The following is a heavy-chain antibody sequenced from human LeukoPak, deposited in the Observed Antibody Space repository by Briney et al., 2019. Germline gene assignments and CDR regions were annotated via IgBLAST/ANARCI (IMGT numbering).Heavy chain of an antibody. V-gene: IGHV3-30*02. J-gene: IGHJ4*02. D-gene: IGHD2-15*01. CDR2: IRYDGSNK. Sequence: PGGSLRLSCAASGFTFSSYGMHWVRQAPGKGLEGVAFIRYDGSNKYYADSVKGRFTISRGNYQHTLYLPMNSLRAEDTAVYYCAKDRVVVAATPGYFDYWGQGTLVTVSS. CDR1: GFTFSSYG. CDR3: AKDRVVVAATPGYFDY.